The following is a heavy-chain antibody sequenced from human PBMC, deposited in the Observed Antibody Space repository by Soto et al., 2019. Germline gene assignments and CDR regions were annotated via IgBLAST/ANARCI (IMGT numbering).Heavy chain of an antibody. Sequence: ASVKVSCKASGYTFTSYGISWVRQAPGQGLEWMGWISAYNGNTNYAQKLQGRVTMTTDTSTSTAYMELRSLRSDDTAVYYCAREEYQLLGDYGMDVWGRGTTVTVSS. V-gene: IGHV1-18*04. J-gene: IGHJ6*02. CDR2: ISAYNGNT. D-gene: IGHD2-2*01. CDR3: AREEYQLLGDYGMDV. CDR1: GYTFTSYG.